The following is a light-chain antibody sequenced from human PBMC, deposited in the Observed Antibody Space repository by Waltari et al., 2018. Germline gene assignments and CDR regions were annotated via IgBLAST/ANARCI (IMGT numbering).Light chain of an antibody. J-gene: IGKJ4*01. CDR3: QQYGNSPVT. Sequence: EIVLTQSPGTLSLSPGERATLSCRASQSVSSNYLAWYQQKPGQAPRLLIYDASKRATGTADRFSGSGSGTHFTLTISRLEPEDFAVFYCQQYGNSPVTFGGGTKVEIK. CDR1: QSVSSNY. CDR2: DAS. V-gene: IGKV3-20*01.